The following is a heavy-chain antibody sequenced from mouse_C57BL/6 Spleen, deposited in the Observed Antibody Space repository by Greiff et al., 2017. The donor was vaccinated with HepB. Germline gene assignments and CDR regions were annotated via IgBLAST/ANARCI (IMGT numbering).Heavy chain of an antibody. D-gene: IGHD1-1*01. CDR2: INPSNGGT. Sequence: QVQLQQPGTELVKPGASVKMSCKASGYTFTSYWMHWVKQRPGQGLEWIGNINPSNGGTNYNEKFKSKATLTVDKSSSTAYMQLSSLKSEDSAVYYCARDYYVSSDTGWFAYWGQGTLVTVSA. CDR3: ARDYYVSSDTGWFAY. CDR1: GYTFTSYW. J-gene: IGHJ3*01. V-gene: IGHV1-53*01.